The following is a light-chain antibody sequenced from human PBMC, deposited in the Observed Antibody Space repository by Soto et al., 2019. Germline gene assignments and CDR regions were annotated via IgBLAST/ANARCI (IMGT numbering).Light chain of an antibody. CDR2: GAS. V-gene: IGKV3-20*01. Sequence: ETVLTQSPGTLSLSPGERATLSCRASQSVSSSYLAWYQQKPGQAPRLLIYGASSRATGIPDRFSGSGSGTDFTLTISRLEPEDFAVYYCQQYGSSPLFTFGPGT. J-gene: IGKJ3*01. CDR3: QQYGSSPLFT. CDR1: QSVSSSY.